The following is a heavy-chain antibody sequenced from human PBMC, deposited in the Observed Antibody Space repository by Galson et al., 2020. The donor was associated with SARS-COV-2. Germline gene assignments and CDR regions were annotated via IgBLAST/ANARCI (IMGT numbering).Heavy chain of an antibody. CDR3: ARGPRFGEXLSXXXX. V-gene: IGHV3-30-3*01. J-gene: IGHJ5*02. CDR2: ISNDGSNR. CDR1: GFTFSSYA. D-gene: IGHD3-10*01. Sequence: TGGSLRLSCAASGFTFSSYAMHWVRQAPGKGLEWVAVISNDGSNRYYADSVKGRFTISRDNSKNTLFLQMNSLRVEDTAVYYCARGPRFGEXLSXXXXXGQGTLXXVSX.